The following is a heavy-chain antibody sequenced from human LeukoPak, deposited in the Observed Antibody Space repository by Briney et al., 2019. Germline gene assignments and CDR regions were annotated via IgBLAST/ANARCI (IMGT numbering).Heavy chain of an antibody. Sequence: ASVKVSCKASGYTFTGYYMHWVRQAPGQGLEWMGWINPNSGGTNYAQKFQGRVTMTRDTSISTAYMELSRLRSDDTAVYYCVRDAGSVGDWYYFDYWGQGTLVTVSS. CDR3: VRDAGSVGDWYYFDY. CDR2: INPNSGGT. J-gene: IGHJ4*02. V-gene: IGHV1-2*02. CDR1: GYTFTGYY. D-gene: IGHD2-21*02.